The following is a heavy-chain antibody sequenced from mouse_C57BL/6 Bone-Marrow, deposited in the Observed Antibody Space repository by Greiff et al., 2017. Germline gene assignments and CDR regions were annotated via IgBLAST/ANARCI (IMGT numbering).Heavy chain of an antibody. CDR3: ASYDYDVDWYFDV. D-gene: IGHD2-4*01. Sequence: EVKLVESGGGLVQPGESLKLSCESNEYEFPSHDMSWVRKTPEKRLELVAAINSDGGSTYYPDTMERRFIISRDNTKKTLYLQMSSLRSEDTALYYCASYDYDVDWYFDVWGTGTTVTVSS. CDR2: INSDGGST. J-gene: IGHJ1*03. CDR1: EYEFPSHD. V-gene: IGHV5-2*01.